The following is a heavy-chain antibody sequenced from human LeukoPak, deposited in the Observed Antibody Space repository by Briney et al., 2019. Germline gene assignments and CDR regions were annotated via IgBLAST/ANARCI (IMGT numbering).Heavy chain of an antibody. D-gene: IGHD3-10*01. V-gene: IGHV3-23*01. CDR2: ISGSGGST. CDR1: GFTFSSYA. J-gene: IGHJ4*02. Sequence: GGSLRLSCAASGFTFSSYAMSWVRQAPGKGLEWVSAISGSGGSTYYADSVKGRFTISRDNSKNTLYLQMNSLRTDDTAVYYCATHLGSSFGCFDYWGQGTRVTVSS. CDR3: ATHLGSSFGCFDY.